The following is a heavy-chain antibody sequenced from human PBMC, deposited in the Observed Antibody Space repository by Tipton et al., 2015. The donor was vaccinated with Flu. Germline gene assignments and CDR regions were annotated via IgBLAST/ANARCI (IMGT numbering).Heavy chain of an antibody. V-gene: IGHV4-38-2*01. CDR3: ARRDYSNYVSVPKNWFDS. J-gene: IGHJ5*01. Sequence: GLVKPSETLSLTCVVSGDSIRSSGYYWGWIRQPPGKGLEWIGNIHRSGSTYYNPSLRSRVNIIRDRSKNQFSLNLSFVTAADTAVYYCARRDYSNYVSVPKNWFDSWGQGILVTVSS. D-gene: IGHD4-11*01. CDR2: IHRSGST. CDR1: GDSIRSSGYY.